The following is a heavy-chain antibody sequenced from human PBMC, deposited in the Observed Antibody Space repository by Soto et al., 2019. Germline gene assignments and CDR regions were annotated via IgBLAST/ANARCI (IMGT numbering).Heavy chain of an antibody. D-gene: IGHD6-13*01. CDR2: IIPIVGTG. J-gene: IGHJ6*02. Sequence: GALVKVSCKASGGSFSSYAISWVRQAPGQGLEWMGGIIPIVGTGNYAQNFQGRVTITADESTSTAYMELSSLRSEDTAMYYCARDLRAAGRPGMDVWGQGTTVTVS. CDR1: GGSFSSYA. CDR3: ARDLRAAGRPGMDV. V-gene: IGHV1-69*13.